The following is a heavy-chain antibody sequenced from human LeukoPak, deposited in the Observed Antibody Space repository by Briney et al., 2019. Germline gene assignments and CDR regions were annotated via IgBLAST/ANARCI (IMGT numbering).Heavy chain of an antibody. CDR2: IKQDGSAT. V-gene: IGHV3-7*02. D-gene: IGHD6-19*01. CDR3: AKWGYSSGWPYFDY. CDR1: GFTFSSNW. Sequence: GGSLRLSCAASGFTFSSNWMGWVRQAPGKGLEWVANIKQDGSATYYVDSVKGRFTISRDNAKNSLYLQMSSLRAEDTAVYYCAKWGYSSGWPYFDYWGQGTLVTVSS. J-gene: IGHJ4*02.